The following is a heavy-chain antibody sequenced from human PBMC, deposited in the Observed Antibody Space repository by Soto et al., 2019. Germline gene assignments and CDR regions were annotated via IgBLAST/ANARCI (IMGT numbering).Heavy chain of an antibody. CDR3: ACSVEGVRYYGMDV. V-gene: IGHV1-69*12. Sequence: QVQLVKSGAEVKKPGSSVKVSCKASGGTFSSYAISWVRQATGQGLEWMGGIIPIFGTANYAQKFQGRVTITADEYTSTANMELSSLRSEDTAVYYCACSVEGVRYYGMDVWGQGTTVTVSS. CDR1: GGTFSSYA. CDR2: IIPIFGTA. D-gene: IGHD3-3*01. J-gene: IGHJ6*02.